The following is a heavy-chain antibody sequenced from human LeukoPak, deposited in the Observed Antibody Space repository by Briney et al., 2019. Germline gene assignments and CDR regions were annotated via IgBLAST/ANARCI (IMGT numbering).Heavy chain of an antibody. D-gene: IGHD5-18*01. V-gene: IGHV3-33*01. Sequence: GRSLRLSCAASGFTFSTYGMHWVRQAPGKGLEWVAVIWYDGSNKYYADSVKGRFTISRDNSKNTLYLEMNSLRAEDMAVYYCARGLQLWYPGDAFDIWGQGTMVTVSS. CDR3: ARGLQLWYPGDAFDI. CDR2: IWYDGSNK. J-gene: IGHJ3*02. CDR1: GFTFSTYG.